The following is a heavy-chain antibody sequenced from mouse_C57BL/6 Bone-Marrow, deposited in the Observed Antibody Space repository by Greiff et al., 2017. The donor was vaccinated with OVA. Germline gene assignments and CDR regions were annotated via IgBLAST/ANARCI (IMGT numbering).Heavy chain of an antibody. CDR3: EMSSSYAMDY. D-gene: IGHD1-1*01. CDR2: IYPRSGNT. CDR1: GYTFTSYG. J-gene: IGHJ4*01. V-gene: IGHV1-81*01. Sequence: QVQLQQSGAELARPGASLKLSCKASGYTFTSYGISWVKQRTGQGLEWIGEIYPRSGNTYYNEKFKGKVTLTADKSSSTAYMELRSLTSEDSAVYYCEMSSSYAMDYWDQGTSVTGSS.